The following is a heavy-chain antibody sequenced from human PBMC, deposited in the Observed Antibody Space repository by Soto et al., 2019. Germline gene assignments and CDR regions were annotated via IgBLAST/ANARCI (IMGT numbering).Heavy chain of an antibody. J-gene: IGHJ5*02. CDR2: MNPNSGNT. CDR1: GYTFTRYD. CDR3: ARSTAMVRGVHLWFDP. D-gene: IGHD3-10*01. Sequence: XSVKVSCKASGYTFTRYDINWVRQATGQGLEWMGWMNPNSGNTGYAQKFQGRVTMTRNTSISTAYMELSSLRSEDTAVYYCARSTAMVRGVHLWFDPWGQGTLVTVSS. V-gene: IGHV1-8*01.